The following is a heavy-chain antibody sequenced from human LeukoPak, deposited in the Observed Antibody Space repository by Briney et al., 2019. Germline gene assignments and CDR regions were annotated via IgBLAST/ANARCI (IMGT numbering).Heavy chain of an antibody. CDR1: GYTFTSYG. CDR3: ARGDMVRGVIMLAFDY. D-gene: IGHD3-10*01. Sequence: ASVKVSCKASGYTFTSYGISWVRQAPGQGLEWMGWISAYNGNTNYAQKLQGRVTMTTDTSTSTAYMELRSLRSDDTAVYYCARGDMVRGVIMLAFDYWGQGTLVTVSS. V-gene: IGHV1-18*01. J-gene: IGHJ4*02. CDR2: ISAYNGNT.